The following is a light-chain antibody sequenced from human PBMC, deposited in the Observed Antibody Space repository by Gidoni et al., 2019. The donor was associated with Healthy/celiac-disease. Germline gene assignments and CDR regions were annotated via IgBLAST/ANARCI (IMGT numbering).Light chain of an antibody. CDR2: GAS. CDR3: QQYGSSPWT. V-gene: IGKV3-20*01. J-gene: IGKJ1*01. CDR1: QSVSSSY. Sequence: IVLTQSPGTLSLSPGERATLSCRASQSVSSSYFAWYQQKPGQAPRLLIYGASSRATGIPDRFSGSGSVTEFTLTISRLGPGDFSVYYCQQYGSSPWTFGQGTKVEIK.